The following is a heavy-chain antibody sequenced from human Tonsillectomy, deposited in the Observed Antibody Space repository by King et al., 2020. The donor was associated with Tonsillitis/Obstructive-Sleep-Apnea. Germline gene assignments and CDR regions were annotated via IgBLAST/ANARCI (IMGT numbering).Heavy chain of an antibody. CDR1: GYTFTSYG. D-gene: IGHD5-12*01. V-gene: IGHV1-18*01. CDR3: ARAPPSLGGYYSGYDSGLFEY. CDR2: ISAYNGNT. Sequence: QLVQSGAEVKKPGASVKVSCKASGYTFTSYGISWVRQAPGQGLEWMGWISAYNGNTNYAQKLQGRVTMTTDTSTSTAYMELRSLRSDDTAVYYCARAPPSLGGYYSGYDSGLFEYWGQGTLVTVSS. J-gene: IGHJ4*02.